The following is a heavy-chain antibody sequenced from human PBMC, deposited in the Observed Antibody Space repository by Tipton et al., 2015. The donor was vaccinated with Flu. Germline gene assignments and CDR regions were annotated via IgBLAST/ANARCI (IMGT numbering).Heavy chain of an antibody. CDR2: IYPSGTT. CDR3: ARLSYYDVDLRNFYFDY. V-gene: IGHV4-39*01. CDR1: SGSIRSTNYF. D-gene: IGHD3-10*02. Sequence: TLSLTCTVSSGSIRSTNYFCAWIRQPPGKRLELIGSIYPSGTTYFNPSLKSRVTISVDTPKGQFSLMLRSVTAADTAVYYCARLSYYDVDLRNFYFDYWGLGALVTVSS. J-gene: IGHJ4*02.